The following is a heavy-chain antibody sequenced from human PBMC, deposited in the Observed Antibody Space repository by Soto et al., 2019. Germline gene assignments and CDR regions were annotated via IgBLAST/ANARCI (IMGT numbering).Heavy chain of an antibody. CDR3: ARHYYDSSGYPRLVFDY. D-gene: IGHD3-22*01. V-gene: IGHV4-34*01. CDR1: GGSFSGYY. Sequence: PSETLSLTCAVYGGSFSGYYWSWIRQPPGKGLEWIGEINHSGSTNYNPSLKSRVTISVDTSKNPFSLKLSSVTAADTAVYYCARHYYDSSGYPRLVFDYWGQGTLVTVSS. J-gene: IGHJ4*02. CDR2: INHSGST.